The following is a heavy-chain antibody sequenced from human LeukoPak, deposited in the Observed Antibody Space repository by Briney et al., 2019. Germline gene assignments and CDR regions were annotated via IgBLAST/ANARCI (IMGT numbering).Heavy chain of an antibody. J-gene: IGHJ6*02. CDR2: INWNAGST. Sequence: GGSLRLSCAASGFTFDDYGMSWVRQAPGKGLEWVSGINWNAGSTGYADSVKDRLTISRDNAKNSLYLQMNSLRAEDTALYHCAREPRVGYYYYYGMDVWGQGTTVTVSS. CDR3: AREPRVGYYYYYGMDV. V-gene: IGHV3-20*01. CDR1: GFTFDDYG.